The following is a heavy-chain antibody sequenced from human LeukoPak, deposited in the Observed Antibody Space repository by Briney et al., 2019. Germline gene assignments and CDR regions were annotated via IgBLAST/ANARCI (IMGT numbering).Heavy chain of an antibody. CDR3: ARSLYGSGSYYNDY. CDR2: INTNTGNL. Sequence: ASVKVSCKASGYTFTSYAMNWVRQAPGQGLEWVGWINTNTGNLMYAQGFTGRFVFSLETSVRTAYLQISSLKAEDTAVYYCARSLYGSGSYYNDYWGQGTLVTVSS. V-gene: IGHV7-4-1*02. CDR1: GYTFTSYA. D-gene: IGHD3-10*01. J-gene: IGHJ4*02.